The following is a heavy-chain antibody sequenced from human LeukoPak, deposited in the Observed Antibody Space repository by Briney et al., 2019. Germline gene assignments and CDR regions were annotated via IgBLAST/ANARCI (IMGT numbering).Heavy chain of an antibody. J-gene: IGHJ4*02. CDR2: ISAYNGNT. Sequence: ASVKVSCKASGYTFTSYGISWVRQAPGQGLEWMGWISAYNGNTNYAQKLQGRVTMTTDTSTSTAYMELRSLRSDDPAVYYCARDPDHYYDSSGYYFDCWGQGTLVTVSS. CDR1: GYTFTSYG. CDR3: ARDPDHYYDSSGYYFDC. D-gene: IGHD3-22*01. V-gene: IGHV1-18*01.